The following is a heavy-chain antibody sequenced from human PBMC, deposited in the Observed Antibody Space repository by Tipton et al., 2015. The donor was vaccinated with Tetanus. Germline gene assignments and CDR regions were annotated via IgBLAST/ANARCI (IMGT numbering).Heavy chain of an antibody. Sequence: SLRLSCEASGFTSGFTFSYFSMNWVRQAPGKGLEWVSMISSSGGRTEYADSVKGRFTISRDWSGNTLYLQMSSLRVEDTAVYYCAKTFLSSDGGEAFDYWGLGALVTVSS. CDR1: GFTFSYFS. D-gene: IGHD6-25*01. CDR3: AKTFLSSDGGEAFDY. CDR2: ISSSGGRT. V-gene: IGHV3-23*01. J-gene: IGHJ4*02.